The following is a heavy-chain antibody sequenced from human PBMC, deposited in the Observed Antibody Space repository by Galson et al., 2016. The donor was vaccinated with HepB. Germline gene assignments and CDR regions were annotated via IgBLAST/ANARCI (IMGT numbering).Heavy chain of an antibody. V-gene: IGHV1-46*01. CDR3: ARVAIVGVTDYWYFDL. Sequence: SVKVSCKASGYTFSNYYMHWVRQAPGQGLEWMGLINPSGGSTSYPQNFQGRVTVTRDTSTSTVYMELSSLRSEDTAVYYCARVAIVGVTDYWYFDLWGRGTLVIVSS. D-gene: IGHD1-26*01. J-gene: IGHJ2*01. CDR1: GYTFSNYY. CDR2: INPSGGST.